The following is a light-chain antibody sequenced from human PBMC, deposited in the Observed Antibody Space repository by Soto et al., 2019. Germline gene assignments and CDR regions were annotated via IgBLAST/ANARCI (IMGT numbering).Light chain of an antibody. V-gene: IGKV3-15*01. Sequence: EIVMTQSPATLSVSLGERVTLTCRASQSVSSNLAWYQQKPGQAPRLLIYCASTRASGIPARFSGSGSGTEFTLTISSLQSEDFAVYYCQQYNNWPGTFGGGTKVDIK. J-gene: IGKJ3*01. CDR2: CAS. CDR3: QQYNNWPGT. CDR1: QSVSSN.